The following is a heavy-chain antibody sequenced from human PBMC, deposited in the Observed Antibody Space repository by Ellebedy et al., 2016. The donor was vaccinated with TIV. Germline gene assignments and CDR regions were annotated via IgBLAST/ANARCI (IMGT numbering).Heavy chain of an antibody. D-gene: IGHD3-10*01. CDR2: ISSSGRAT. CDR3: ARGDGSGPEFDY. V-gene: IGHV3-11*01. Sequence: GGSLRLSXAASGFTFSDYYMTWIRQAPGKGLEWVSYISSSGRATYHADSVRGRFTISRDNAKNSLYLQMNSLRGDDTAVYYCARGDGSGPEFDYWGQGTLVTVSS. J-gene: IGHJ4*02. CDR1: GFTFSDYY.